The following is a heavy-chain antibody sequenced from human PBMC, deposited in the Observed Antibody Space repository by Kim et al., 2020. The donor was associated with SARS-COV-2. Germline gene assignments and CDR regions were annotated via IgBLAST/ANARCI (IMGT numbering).Heavy chain of an antibody. CDR1: GFAFSGYG. V-gene: IGHV3-23*01. Sequence: GGSLRLSCAASGFAFSGYGMSWVRQTPGKGLEWVSAISSGGTNTYYADSVKGRFTISRDNSENTLYVQMNSLRVNDTAVYYFAKGVAVAGVEPNWYFDLWGRGTLSTVSS. CDR3: AKGVAVAGVEPNWYFDL. D-gene: IGHD6-19*01. J-gene: IGHJ2*01. CDR2: ISSGGTNT.